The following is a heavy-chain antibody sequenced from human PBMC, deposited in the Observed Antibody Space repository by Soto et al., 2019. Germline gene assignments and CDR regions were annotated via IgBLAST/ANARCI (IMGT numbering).Heavy chain of an antibody. V-gene: IGHV3-23*01. CDR1: GFTFRSYV. CDR2: ISGSGDNT. Sequence: PGGSLRLSCAASGFTFRSYVMTWVRQAPGKGLEWVSSISGSGDNTHDADSVKGRFTISRDNSKNTLYLQMHSLRAEDTAVYYCAKELVEEAYYYYYGMDVWGQGTTVTVSS. J-gene: IGHJ6*02. CDR3: AKELVEEAYYYYYGMDV. D-gene: IGHD2-15*01.